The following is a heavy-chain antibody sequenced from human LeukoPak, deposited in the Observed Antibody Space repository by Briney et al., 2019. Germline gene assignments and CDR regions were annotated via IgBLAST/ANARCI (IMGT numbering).Heavy chain of an antibody. J-gene: IGHJ3*01. Sequence: GGSLRLSCAASGFTFSSYGMHWVRQAPGKGLEWVAVISYDGSNKYYADSVKGRFTISRDNAKYTLYLQMSSLRAEDTAVYYCARRSYLSAFDVWGQGTMATVSS. CDR2: ISYDGSNK. CDR3: ARRSYLSAFDV. CDR1: GFTFSSYG. V-gene: IGHV3-30*03.